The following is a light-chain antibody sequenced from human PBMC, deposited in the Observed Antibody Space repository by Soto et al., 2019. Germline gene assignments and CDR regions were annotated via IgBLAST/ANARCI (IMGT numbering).Light chain of an antibody. J-gene: IGKJ5*01. V-gene: IGKV3-20*01. CDR3: LQYGSSAPIT. CDR1: QSVSSNY. Sequence: EIVLTQSPGTLSLSPGERATLSCRASQSVSSNYLAWYQQKPGQAPSLLIYDASSRATGIPDRFSGSGSGTDFTLTISRLEPEDFAMYYCLQYGSSAPITVGQGTRLEI. CDR2: DAS.